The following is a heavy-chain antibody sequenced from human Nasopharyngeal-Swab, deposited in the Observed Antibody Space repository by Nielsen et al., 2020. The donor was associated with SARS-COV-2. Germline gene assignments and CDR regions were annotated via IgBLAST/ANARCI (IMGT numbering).Heavy chain of an antibody. Sequence: ASVKVSCKASGYTFTNYGMNWVRQATGQGLEWMGWININTGNPTYAQGLTGRFVFSFDTSVNTAYLQISGLRADDTAVYYCARWFYGMDVWGQGTTVTVSS. CDR3: ARWFYGMDV. V-gene: IGHV7-4-1*02. J-gene: IGHJ6*02. D-gene: IGHD3-22*01. CDR2: ININTGNP. CDR1: GYTFTNYG.